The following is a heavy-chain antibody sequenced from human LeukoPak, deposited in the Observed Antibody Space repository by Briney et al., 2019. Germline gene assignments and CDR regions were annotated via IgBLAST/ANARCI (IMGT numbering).Heavy chain of an antibody. D-gene: IGHD1-7*01. Sequence: ASAKVSCKATGYTFTSYGIGWVGQAPRQGLEWMGWISAYNGNTNYAQKLQGRVTMTTDTSTSTAYMELSSLRSEDTAVYYCARVNYPEGFDYWGQGTLVTVSS. CDR2: ISAYNGNT. J-gene: IGHJ4*02. V-gene: IGHV1-18*01. CDR1: GYTFTSYG. CDR3: ARVNYPEGFDY.